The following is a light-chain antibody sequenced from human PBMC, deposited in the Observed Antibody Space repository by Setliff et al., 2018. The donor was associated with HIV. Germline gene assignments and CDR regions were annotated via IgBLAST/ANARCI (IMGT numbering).Light chain of an antibody. V-gene: IGLV2-14*03. Sequence: QSALTQPASVSGSPGQSITISCTGTSNDVGGYNYVSWYQQHPGKAPKLMIYDVTNRPSGVSNRFSGSKSGNTASLVITGLQAEDEADYYCQSYDSSMSSYVFGTGTKV. CDR3: QSYDSSMSSYV. J-gene: IGLJ1*01. CDR1: SNDVGGYNY. CDR2: DVT.